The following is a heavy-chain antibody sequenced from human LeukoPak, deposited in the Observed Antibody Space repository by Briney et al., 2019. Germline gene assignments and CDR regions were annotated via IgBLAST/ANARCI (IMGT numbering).Heavy chain of an antibody. J-gene: IGHJ3*02. V-gene: IGHV1-46*01. Sequence: ASVKVSCKASGYTFTNYYIHWVRQAPGQGLEWMGLINPGGDNTNYAQKFQGRVTITADKSTSTAYMELSSLRSEDTAVYYCAREQVPIDAFDIWGQGTMVTVSS. CDR3: AREQVPIDAFDI. CDR1: GYTFTNYY. CDR2: INPGGDNT.